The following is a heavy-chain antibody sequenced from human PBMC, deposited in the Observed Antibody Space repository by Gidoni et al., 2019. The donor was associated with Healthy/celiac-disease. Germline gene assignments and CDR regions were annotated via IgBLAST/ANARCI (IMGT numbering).Heavy chain of an antibody. D-gene: IGHD3-10*01. Sequence: QVQLVESGGGVVQPGRSLRLSCAASGFTFSSYGMHWVRQAPGKGLEWVAVLSYDGSNKYYADSVKGRFTISRDNSKNTLYLQMNSLRAEDTAVYYCAKDRGPKLPHADYWGQGTLVTVSS. CDR1: GFTFSSYG. V-gene: IGHV3-30*18. J-gene: IGHJ4*02. CDR2: LSYDGSNK. CDR3: AKDRGPKLPHADY.